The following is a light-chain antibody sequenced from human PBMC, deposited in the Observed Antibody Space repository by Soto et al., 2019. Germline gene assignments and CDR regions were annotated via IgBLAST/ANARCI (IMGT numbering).Light chain of an antibody. CDR1: ESVFGY. Sequence: EVVLTQSPATLSLSPGERATLSCRASESVFGYLAWYQHKPGQAPRLLLFGASIRDTGIPARFSASGSGTDFTLTISDVQPEDFALYYCHQRQSWPRTFGQGTKVDIK. CDR3: HQRQSWPRT. V-gene: IGKV3-11*01. J-gene: IGKJ1*01. CDR2: GAS.